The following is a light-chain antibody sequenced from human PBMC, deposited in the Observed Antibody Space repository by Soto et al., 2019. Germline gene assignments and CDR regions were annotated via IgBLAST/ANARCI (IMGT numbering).Light chain of an antibody. J-gene: IGKJ4*01. CDR1: QDIKNY. CDR2: AAS. V-gene: IGKV1-39*01. Sequence: DIQVTQSPSSLSASVGDRVTITCRASQDIKNYLNWYQRKPGTAPRLLIYAASNLHSGVPSTFSASGSGTDFALNISSLQADDFGTYYCQQSNNWPPLTFGGGTKVDIK. CDR3: QQSNNWPPLT.